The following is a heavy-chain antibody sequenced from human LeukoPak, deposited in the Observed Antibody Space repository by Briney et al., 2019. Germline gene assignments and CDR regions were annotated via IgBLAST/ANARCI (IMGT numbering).Heavy chain of an antibody. D-gene: IGHD4-17*01. V-gene: IGHV1-24*01. CDR3: ARDAMTSVTTSPYYFDY. Sequence: ASVKVSCKVSGYTLTELSMHWVRQAPGKGLEWMGGFDPEDGETIYAQKFQGRATMTKDTSTSTVYMELSSLRSGDTAVFYCARDAMTSVTTSPYYFDYWGQGTLVTVSS. CDR2: FDPEDGET. CDR1: GYTLTELS. J-gene: IGHJ4*02.